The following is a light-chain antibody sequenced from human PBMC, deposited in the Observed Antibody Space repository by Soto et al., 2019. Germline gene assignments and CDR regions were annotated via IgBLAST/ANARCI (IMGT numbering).Light chain of an antibody. CDR3: AACDDSLSGPV. CDR2: RNN. V-gene: IGLV1-47*01. Sequence: QSVLTQPPSASGTPGQRVTISCSGSSSNIGSNYVYWNQQLPGTAPKLLIYRNNQRPSGVPDRFSGSKSGTSASLAISGLRSEHEADYYCAACDDSLSGPVFGGGTKLTVL. CDR1: SSNIGSNY. J-gene: IGLJ2*01.